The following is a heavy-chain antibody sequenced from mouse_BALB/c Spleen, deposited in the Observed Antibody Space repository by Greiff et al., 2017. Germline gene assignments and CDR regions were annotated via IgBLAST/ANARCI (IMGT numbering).Heavy chain of an antibody. J-gene: IGHJ4*01. CDR3: ARGPLYGSSYGAMDY. V-gene: IGHV14-3*02. CDR2: IDPANGNT. Sequence: EVKLMESGAELVKPGASVKLSCTASGFNIKDTYMHWVKQRPEQGLEWIGRIDPANGNTKYDPKFQGKATITADTSSNTAYLQLSSLTSEDTAVYYCARGPLYGSSYGAMDYWGQGTSVTVSS. CDR1: GFNIKDTY. D-gene: IGHD1-1*01.